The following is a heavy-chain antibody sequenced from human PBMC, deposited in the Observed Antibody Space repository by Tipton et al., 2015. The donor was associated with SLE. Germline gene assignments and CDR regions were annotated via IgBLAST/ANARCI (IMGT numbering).Heavy chain of an antibody. J-gene: IGHJ4*02. CDR1: GYSISSGYY. Sequence: TLSLTCAVSGYSISSGYYWGWIRQPPGKGLEWIGSIYHSGSTYYNPSLKSRVTISVDKSKNQFSLKLSSVTATDTAVYYCVRINSGASRLFDYWGQGMLVAVSS. D-gene: IGHD1-26*01. CDR3: VRINSGASRLFDY. CDR2: IYHSGST. V-gene: IGHV4-38-2*01.